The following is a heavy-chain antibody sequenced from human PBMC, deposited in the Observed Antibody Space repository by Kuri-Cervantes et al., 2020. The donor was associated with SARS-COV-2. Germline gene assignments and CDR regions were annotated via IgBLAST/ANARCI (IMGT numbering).Heavy chain of an antibody. Sequence: ASVKVSCKASGYTFTSYYMHWVRQAPGQGLEWMGIINPSGSGTRYPQRFQGRVTMTRDTSTSAVYMELSSLTSEDTAVYFCVVGFFSSRKWDYWGQGTLVTVSS. CDR1: GYTFTSYY. V-gene: IGHV1-46*01. J-gene: IGHJ4*02. CDR3: VVGFFSSRKWDY. CDR2: INPSGSGT. D-gene: IGHD2-15*01.